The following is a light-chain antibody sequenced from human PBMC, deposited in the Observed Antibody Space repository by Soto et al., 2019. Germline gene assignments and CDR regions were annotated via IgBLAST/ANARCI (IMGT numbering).Light chain of an antibody. CDR2: GNS. CDR3: QSYDSSLSGYV. CDR1: SSNIGAGYD. Sequence: VLTQPPSVSGAPGQRVTISCTGSSSNIGAGYDVHWYQQLPGTAPKLLIYGNSNRPSGVPDRFSGSKSGTSASLAITGLHVEDEADYYCQSYDSSLSGYVFGTGTKVTVL. V-gene: IGLV1-40*01. J-gene: IGLJ1*01.